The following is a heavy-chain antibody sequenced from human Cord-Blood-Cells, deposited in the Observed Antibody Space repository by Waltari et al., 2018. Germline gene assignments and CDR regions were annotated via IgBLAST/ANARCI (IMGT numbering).Heavy chain of an antibody. CDR3: ARSHNYLYYYYYMDV. CDR1: GGSIISGGYY. D-gene: IGHD1-20*01. V-gene: IGHV4-31*02. CDR2: IYYSGST. J-gene: IGHJ6*03. Sequence: QVQLQESGPGLVKPSQTLSLTCPVSGGSIISGGYYWSWIRKHPGKGLEWIGYIYYSGSTYYNPSLKSRVTISVDTSKNQFSLKLSSVTAADTAVYYCARSHNYLYYYYYMDVWGKGTTVTVSS.